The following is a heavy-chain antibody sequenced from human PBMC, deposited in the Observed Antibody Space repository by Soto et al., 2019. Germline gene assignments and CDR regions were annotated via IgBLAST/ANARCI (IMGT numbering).Heavy chain of an antibody. J-gene: IGHJ6*02. CDR2: TYHSGSN. V-gene: IGHV4-30-2*01. CDR3: ASGYYYYGMDV. Sequence: QLQLQESGSGLVKPSQTLSLTCAVSGGSISSGGYSWRWMRQPPGKELEGIGYTYHSGSNYYHTSLKRRVTISVDRSKNQFSLKLSSVTAADTAVYYCASGYYYYGMDVWGQGTTVTVSS. CDR1: GGSISSGGYS.